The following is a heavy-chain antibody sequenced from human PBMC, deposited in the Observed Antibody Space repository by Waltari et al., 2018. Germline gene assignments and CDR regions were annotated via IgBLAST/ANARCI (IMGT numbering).Heavy chain of an antibody. J-gene: IGHJ5*02. CDR1: GGSISSGGYY. Sequence: QLRLQESGPGLVKPSETLSLTCTVSGGSISSGGYYWGWIRQSPGKGLEWIGSIYYSGSTNYNPTRESRVTISGDTSKNEFSLKLSSVTAADTAVYYCARHWKRSGYRFDPWGQGTLVTVSS. D-gene: IGHD5-12*01. V-gene: IGHV4-39*01. CDR3: ARHWKRSGYRFDP. CDR2: IYYSGST.